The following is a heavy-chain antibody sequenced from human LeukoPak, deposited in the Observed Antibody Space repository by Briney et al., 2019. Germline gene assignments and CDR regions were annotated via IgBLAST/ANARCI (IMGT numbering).Heavy chain of an antibody. CDR1: GGTFSSYA. CDR2: IIPIFGTA. D-gene: IGHD5-24*01. V-gene: IGHV1-69*05. CDR3: ARSRDGYNFVFYYFDY. Sequence: SVKVSCKASGGTFSSYAISWVRQAPGQGLEWMGGIIPIFGTANYAQKFQGRVTITTDESTSTAYMELSGLRSEDTAVYYCARSRDGYNFVFYYFDYWGQGTLVTVSS. J-gene: IGHJ4*02.